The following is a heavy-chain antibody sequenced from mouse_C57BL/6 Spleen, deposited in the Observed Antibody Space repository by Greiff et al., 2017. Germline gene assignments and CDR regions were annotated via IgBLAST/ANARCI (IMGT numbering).Heavy chain of an antibody. Sequence: QVQLQQSGAELVRPGTSVKMSCKASGYTFTNYWIGWAKQRPGHGLEWIGDIYPGGGYTNYNEKFKGNATLTADKSSSTAYMQFSSLTSEDSAIYYCARGGYSNPWYFDVWGTGTTVTVSS. D-gene: IGHD2-5*01. CDR2: IYPGGGYT. CDR3: ARGGYSNPWYFDV. V-gene: IGHV1-63*01. J-gene: IGHJ1*03. CDR1: GYTFTNYW.